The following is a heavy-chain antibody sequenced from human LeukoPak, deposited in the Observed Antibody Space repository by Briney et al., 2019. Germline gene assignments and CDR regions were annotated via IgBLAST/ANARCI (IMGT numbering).Heavy chain of an antibody. V-gene: IGHV1-69*04. Sequence: SVKVSCKASGGTFSSYAISWVRQAPGQGLEWMGRIIPILGIANYAQKFQGRVTITADKSTSTAYMELSSLRSEDTAVYYCARGGDNYYDSSGYYLWDYWGQGTLVTVSS. CDR3: ARGGDNYYDSSGYYLWDY. D-gene: IGHD3-22*01. J-gene: IGHJ4*02. CDR1: GGTFSSYA. CDR2: IIPILGIA.